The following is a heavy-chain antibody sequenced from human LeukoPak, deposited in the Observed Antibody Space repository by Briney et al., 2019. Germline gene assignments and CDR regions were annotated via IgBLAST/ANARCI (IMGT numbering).Heavy chain of an antibody. J-gene: IGHJ4*02. V-gene: IGHV3-23*01. CDR2: ISGSGGST. CDR1: GFTFSSYA. D-gene: IGHD2-8*01. CDR3: AKVHRDIVLMVYEYFDY. Sequence: GGSLRLSCAASGFTFSSYAMSWVRQAPGKGLEWVSAISGSGGSTYYADSVKGRFPISRDNSKNTLYLQMNSLRAEDTAVYYCAKVHRDIVLMVYEYFDYWGQGTLVTVSS.